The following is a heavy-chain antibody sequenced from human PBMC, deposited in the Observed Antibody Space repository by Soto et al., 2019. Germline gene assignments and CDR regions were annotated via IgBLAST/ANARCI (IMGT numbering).Heavy chain of an antibody. Sequence: GGSLRLSCAASGFTFSIYSMNWVRQAPGKGLEWVSYISSTDNTIFYADSVKGRFTISRDNANSSLFLQMNSLRDEDTAVYSCARAPLRPQHYWGRGTLVTVSS. CDR1: GFTFSIYS. V-gene: IGHV3-48*02. J-gene: IGHJ4*02. CDR3: ARAPLRPQHY. CDR2: ISSTDNTI.